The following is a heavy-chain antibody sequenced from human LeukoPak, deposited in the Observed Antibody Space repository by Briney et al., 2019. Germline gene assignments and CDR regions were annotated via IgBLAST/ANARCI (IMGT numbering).Heavy chain of an antibody. Sequence: GGSLRLSCAASGFTFSNYAMTWVRQAPGKGLEWVSSILAGGTNTQYADSVKGRFTISRDNSKNTLCLQMNSLRAEDTALYHCATHQATGAHSKFDYWGQGTLVTVSS. CDR3: ATHQATGAHSKFDY. CDR2: ILAGGTNT. CDR1: GFTFSNYA. D-gene: IGHD7-27*01. J-gene: IGHJ4*02. V-gene: IGHV3-23*01.